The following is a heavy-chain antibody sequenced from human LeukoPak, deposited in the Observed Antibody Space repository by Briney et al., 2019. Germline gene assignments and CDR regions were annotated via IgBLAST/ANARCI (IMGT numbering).Heavy chain of an antibody. Sequence: GGSLRLSYAASGFTVSSNYMNWVRQAPGKGLEWVSVIYSGGSTCYADSVKGRFTISRDNSKNTLYLQMNSLRAEDTAMYYCARVITGGYYFDYWGQGTLVTVSS. D-gene: IGHD7-27*01. J-gene: IGHJ4*02. CDR2: IYSGGST. V-gene: IGHV3-53*01. CDR3: ARVITGGYYFDY. CDR1: GFTVSSNY.